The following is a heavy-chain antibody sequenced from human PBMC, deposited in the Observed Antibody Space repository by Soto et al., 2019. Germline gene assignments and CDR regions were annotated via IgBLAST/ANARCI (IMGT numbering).Heavy chain of an antibody. V-gene: IGHV4-4*07. Sequence: KPSETLSLTCTVSGGSISGHSWVWIRQPAGKGLECIGHIYPSGSTSYNPSLRSRVTMSLDTSRNQIFLNLTSVTAADTAVFYCVRGRSYSVYDFWGPGTLVTVYS. CDR3: VRGRSYSVYDF. CDR2: IYPSGST. J-gene: IGHJ4*02. D-gene: IGHD5-12*01. CDR1: GGSISGHS.